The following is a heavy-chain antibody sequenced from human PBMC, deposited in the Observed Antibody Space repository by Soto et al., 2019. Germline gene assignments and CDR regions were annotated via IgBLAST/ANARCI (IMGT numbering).Heavy chain of an antibody. D-gene: IGHD5-12*01. CDR3: AADGAGINIEYSGYDPPTGYYYMDV. V-gene: IGHV1-58*02. J-gene: IGHJ6*03. CDR1: GFTFTSSA. Sequence: ASVKVSCKASGFTFTSSAMQWVRQARGQRLEWIGWIVVGSGNTNYAQKFQERVTITRDMSTSTAYMELSSLRSEDTAVYYCAADGAGINIEYSGYDPPTGYYYMDVWGKGTTVTVSS. CDR2: IVVGSGNT.